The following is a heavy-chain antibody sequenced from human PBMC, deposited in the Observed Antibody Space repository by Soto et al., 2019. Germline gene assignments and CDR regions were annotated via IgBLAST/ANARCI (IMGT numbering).Heavy chain of an antibody. CDR1: GDSISSDNYY. CDR3: ARGESSYRLHAVDF. J-gene: IGHJ4*02. D-gene: IGHD5-12*01. CDR2: IYYSGIT. V-gene: IGHV4-30-4*01. Sequence: KPSETLSLTCTVSGDSISSDNYYWSWIRQPPGKGLEWIGYIYYSGITYYNPSLKSRLTISVDTSKNQFSLKVNSVTAADTAVYYCARGESSYRLHAVDFWGQGALVTVSS.